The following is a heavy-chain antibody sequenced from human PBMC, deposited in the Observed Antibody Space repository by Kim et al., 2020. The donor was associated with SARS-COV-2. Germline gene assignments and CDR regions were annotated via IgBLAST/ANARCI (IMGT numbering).Heavy chain of an antibody. J-gene: IGHJ4*02. D-gene: IGHD3-3*02. CDR1: GFDFSDYE. Sequence: GGSLRLSCTASGFDFSDYEMNWVRQAPGKGLEWISYISSTGTVIHYADSVEGRFTISRDNPRNSLYLQMNSLRADDTATYYCARDSYRIFAQWELKGPFDSWGQGALVTVSS. CDR3: ARDSYRIFAQWELKGPFDS. V-gene: IGHV3-48*03. CDR2: ISSTGTVI.